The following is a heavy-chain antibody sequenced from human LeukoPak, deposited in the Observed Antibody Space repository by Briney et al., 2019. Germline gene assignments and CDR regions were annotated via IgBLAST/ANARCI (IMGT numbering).Heavy chain of an antibody. D-gene: IGHD1-7*01. J-gene: IGHJ6*02. Sequence: GGSLRLSCAASGFTFSTYAMHWVRQAPGKGLEWVAVISSDGSNKYYTDSVKGRFTMSRDNSKNTLFLQMNSLRAEDTAVYYCAKDSITGTWDYYYGMDVWGQGTTVTVSS. CDR3: AKDSITGTWDYYYGMDV. CDR1: GFTFSTYA. CDR2: ISSDGSNK. V-gene: IGHV3-30-3*01.